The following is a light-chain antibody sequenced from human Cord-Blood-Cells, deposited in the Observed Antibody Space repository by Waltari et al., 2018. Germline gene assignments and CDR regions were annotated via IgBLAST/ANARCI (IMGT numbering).Light chain of an antibody. J-gene: IGLJ3*02. Sequence: QSALTQPASVSGSPGQSITISCTGTSSDVGGSNYVSWYQQHPGKAPKLMIYDVSTRPSGVSNRFSGSKSGNTASLTISGLQAEDEADYYCSSYTSSSTGWVFGGGTKLTVL. CDR3: SSYTSSSTGWV. V-gene: IGLV2-14*01. CDR2: DVS. CDR1: SSDVGGSNY.